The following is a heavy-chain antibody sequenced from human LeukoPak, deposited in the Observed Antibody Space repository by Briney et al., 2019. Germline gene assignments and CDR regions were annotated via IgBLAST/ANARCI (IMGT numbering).Heavy chain of an antibody. CDR1: GYTFTGYY. CDR3: ARAPDGRDPVDY. D-gene: IGHD2-21*02. V-gene: IGHV1-2*02. Sequence: ASVKVSCMASGYTFTGYYMHWVRQAPGQGLEWMGWINPNSGGTNYAQKFQGRVTMTRDTSISTAYMELSRLRSDDTAVYYCARAPDGRDPVDYWGQGTLVTVSS. CDR2: INPNSGGT. J-gene: IGHJ4*02.